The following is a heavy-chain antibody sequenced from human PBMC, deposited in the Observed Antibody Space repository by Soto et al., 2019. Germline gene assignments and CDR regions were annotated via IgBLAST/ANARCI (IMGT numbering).Heavy chain of an antibody. J-gene: IGHJ6*02. D-gene: IGHD6-19*01. CDR1: GGSIISSNW. V-gene: IGHV4-4*02. CDR3: ARAAVAGTRFYYYGMDV. CDR2: IYHSGST. Sequence: PSETLSLTCSVSGGSIISSNWWSWVLHAPWKGLEWIGEIYHSGSTNYNPSLKSRVTISVDKSKNQFSLKLSSVTAADTAVYYCARAAVAGTRFYYYGMDVWGQGTTVTVSS.